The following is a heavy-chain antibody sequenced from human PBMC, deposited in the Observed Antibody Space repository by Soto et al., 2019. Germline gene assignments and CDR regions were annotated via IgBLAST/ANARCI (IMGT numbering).Heavy chain of an antibody. D-gene: IGHD3-22*01. Sequence: ASVKVSCKASGYTFTSYYMHWVRQAPGQGLEWMGIINPSGGSTSYAQKFQGRVTMTRGTSTSTVYMELSSLRSEDTAVYYCARDIINSSGYYGFDYWGQGTLVTVSS. CDR2: INPSGGST. CDR3: ARDIINSSGYYGFDY. V-gene: IGHV1-46*01. CDR1: GYTFTSYY. J-gene: IGHJ4*02.